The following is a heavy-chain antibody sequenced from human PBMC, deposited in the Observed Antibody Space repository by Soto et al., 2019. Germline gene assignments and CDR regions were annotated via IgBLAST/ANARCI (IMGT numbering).Heavy chain of an antibody. J-gene: IGHJ4*02. CDR3: AKDHSSGWYPRYYFDY. V-gene: IGHV3-30*18. CDR1: GFTFSSYG. D-gene: IGHD6-19*01. Sequence: GGSLRLSCAASGFTFSSYGMHWVRQAPGKGLEWVAVISYDGSNKYYADSVKGRFTISRDNSKNTLYLQMNSLRAEDTAVYYCAKDHSSGWYPRYYFDYWGQGTLVTVSS. CDR2: ISYDGSNK.